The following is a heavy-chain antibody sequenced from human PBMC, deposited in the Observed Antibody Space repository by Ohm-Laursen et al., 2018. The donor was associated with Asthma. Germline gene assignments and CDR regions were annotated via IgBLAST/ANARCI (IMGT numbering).Heavy chain of an antibody. CDR3: VKTQGGSSWPLNYFDF. CDR2: ISYDGSNK. J-gene: IGHJ4*02. V-gene: IGHV3-30*18. D-gene: IGHD6-13*01. Sequence: SLRLSCSASGFTFSSYVMHWVRQAPGKGLEWVAVISYDGSNKYYADSVKGRFTISRDNSKNTLYLQMSSLRAEDTAVYYCVKTQGGSSWPLNYFDFWGQGTLVTVSS. CDR1: GFTFSSYV.